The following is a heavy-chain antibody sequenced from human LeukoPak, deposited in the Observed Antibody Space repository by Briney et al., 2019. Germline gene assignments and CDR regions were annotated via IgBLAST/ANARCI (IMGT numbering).Heavy chain of an antibody. CDR1: GDSISSTSHY. V-gene: IGHV4-39*07. J-gene: IGHJ5*02. Sequence: SETLSLTCTVSGDSISSTSHYWAWVRQPPGKGLEWIGSIYYSGSTHYNPSLKSRVTISMDTSKNQFSLKLKSVTAADTALYYCARNCTADNDVSRSRDKWFHPWGHGTLVTVSS. CDR2: IYYSGST. CDR3: ARNCTADNDVSRSRDKWFHP. D-gene: IGHD2-8*02.